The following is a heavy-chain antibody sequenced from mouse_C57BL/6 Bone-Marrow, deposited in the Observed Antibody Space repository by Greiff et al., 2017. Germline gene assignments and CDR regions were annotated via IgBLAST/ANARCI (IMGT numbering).Heavy chain of an antibody. Sequence: VQLQQSGAELMKPGASVKLSCKATGYTFTGYWIEWVKQRPGHGLEWIGEILPGSGSTNYNEKFKGKATFTADTSSNTAYMQISSLTTEDSAIYYCAGGGTAQATWDFDYWGQGTTLTVSS. CDR1: GYTFTGYW. D-gene: IGHD3-2*02. CDR2: ILPGSGST. CDR3: AGGGTAQATWDFDY. V-gene: IGHV1-9*01. J-gene: IGHJ2*01.